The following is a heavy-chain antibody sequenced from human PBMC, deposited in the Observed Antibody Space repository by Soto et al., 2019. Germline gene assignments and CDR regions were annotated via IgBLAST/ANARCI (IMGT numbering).Heavy chain of an antibody. CDR2: INPNSGGT. V-gene: IGHV1-2*02. D-gene: IGHD3-10*01. CDR3: ARDGGSGSYYTYDY. CDR1: GYTFTSYY. J-gene: IGHJ4*02. Sequence: ASVKVSCKASGYTFTSYYMHWVRQAPGQGLEWMGWINPNSGGTNYAQKFQGRVTMTRDTSISTAYMELSRLRSDDTAVYYCARDGGSGSYYTYDYWGQGSLVTVSS.